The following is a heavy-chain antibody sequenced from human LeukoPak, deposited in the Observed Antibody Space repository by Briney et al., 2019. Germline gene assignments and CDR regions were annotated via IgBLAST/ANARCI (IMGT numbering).Heavy chain of an antibody. V-gene: IGHV3-23*01. Sequence: QPGGSLRLSCAASGFTFSSYGMSWVRQAPGKGLEWVSAISGSGGSTYYADSVKGRFTISRDNSKNTLYLQMNSLRAEDTAVYHCAKGAISSSWYYFDYWGQGTLVTVSS. CDR1: GFTFSSYG. CDR3: AKGAISSSWYYFDY. J-gene: IGHJ4*02. D-gene: IGHD6-13*01. CDR2: ISGSGGST.